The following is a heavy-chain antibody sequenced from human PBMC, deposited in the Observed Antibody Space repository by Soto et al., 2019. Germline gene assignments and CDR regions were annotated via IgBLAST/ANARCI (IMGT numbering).Heavy chain of an antibody. D-gene: IGHD6-19*01. CDR2: ISYDGSNK. J-gene: IGHJ3*02. CDR1: GLTFSSYA. Sequence: LMLSFAAAGLTFSSYAMHLVRQAPGKGLEWVAVISYDGSNKYYADSVKGRFTISRDNSKNTLYLQMNSLRAEDTAVYYCARDPSSGWYGAFDIWGQGTMVTV. CDR3: ARDPSSGWYGAFDI. V-gene: IGHV3-30-3*01.